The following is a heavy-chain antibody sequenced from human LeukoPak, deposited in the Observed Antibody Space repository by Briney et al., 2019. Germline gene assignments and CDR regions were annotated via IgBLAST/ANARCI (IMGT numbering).Heavy chain of an antibody. CDR2: IIPIFGTA. J-gene: IGHJ6*02. Sequence: SVKVSCKASGGTFTSYAISWVRQAPGQGLEWMGGIIPIFGTANYAQKFQGRVTITADESTSTAYMELSSLRSEDTAVYYCARSLRFLEWLFENGMDVWGQGTTVTVSS. CDR3: ARSLRFLEWLFENGMDV. V-gene: IGHV1-69*13. CDR1: GGTFTSYA. D-gene: IGHD3-3*01.